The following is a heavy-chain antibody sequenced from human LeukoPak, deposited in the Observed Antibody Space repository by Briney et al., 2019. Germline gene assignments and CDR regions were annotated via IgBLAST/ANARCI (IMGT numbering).Heavy chain of an antibody. V-gene: IGHV1-18*01. D-gene: IGHD6-13*01. CDR3: ARRLLAAAGTGWFDP. CDR1: GYTFTSYG. Sequence: GASVKVCCTASGYTFTSYGISWVRQAPGQGLEWMGWISAYNGNTNYAQKLQGRVTMTTDTSTSTAYMELRSLRSDDTAVYYCARRLLAAAGTGWFDPWGQGTLVTVSS. J-gene: IGHJ5*02. CDR2: ISAYNGNT.